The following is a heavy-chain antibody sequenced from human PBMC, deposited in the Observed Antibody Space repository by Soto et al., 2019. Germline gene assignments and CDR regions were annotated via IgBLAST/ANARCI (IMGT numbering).Heavy chain of an antibody. CDR2: IIPIFGTA. CDR1: GGTFSSSS. Sequence: QEQLVQSGAEVKKPGSSVKVSCKASGGTFSSSSINWVRQAPGQGLEWMGGIIPIFGTADYAQKFQGKINITADESTNTGYMELSSLRSEDTAVYYCARLFMGRDYGGYVAFNIWGQGTMVTVSS. D-gene: IGHD4-17*01. V-gene: IGHV1-69*01. J-gene: IGHJ3*02. CDR3: ARLFMGRDYGGYVAFNI.